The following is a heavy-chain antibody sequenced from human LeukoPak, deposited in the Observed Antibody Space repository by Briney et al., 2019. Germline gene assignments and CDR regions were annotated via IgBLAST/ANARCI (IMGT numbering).Heavy chain of an antibody. CDR3: ASSITMVRGDDAFDI. CDR1: GGSFSGYY. J-gene: IGHJ3*02. Sequence: SETLSLTCAVYGGSFSGYYWSWIRQPPGKGLEWIGEINHSGSTNYNPSLKSRVTISVDTSKNQFSLKLSSVTAADTAVYYCASSITMVRGDDAFDIWGQGTMVTVSS. V-gene: IGHV4-34*01. D-gene: IGHD3-10*01. CDR2: INHSGST.